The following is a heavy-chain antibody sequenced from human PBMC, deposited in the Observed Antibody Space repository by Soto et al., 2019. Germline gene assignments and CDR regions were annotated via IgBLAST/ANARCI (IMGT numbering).Heavy chain of an antibody. D-gene: IGHD2-21*02. CDR1: GGTFSSYA. J-gene: IGHJ6*02. V-gene: IGHV1-18*01. CDR3: AREAMAVTPLGYYYYGMDF. CDR2: ISAYNGNT. Sequence: ASVKFSCKASGGTFSSYAISWVRRAPVQGLEWMGWISAYNGNTNYAQKIQGRVTMTTDTSTSTAYMEMRSLRSDDTAVYYCAREAMAVTPLGYYYYGMDFWGQGTTVTVSS.